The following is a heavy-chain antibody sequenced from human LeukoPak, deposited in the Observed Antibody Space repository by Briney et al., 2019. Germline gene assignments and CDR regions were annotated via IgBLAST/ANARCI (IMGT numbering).Heavy chain of an antibody. J-gene: IGHJ4*02. Sequence: SETLSLTCTVSGGSISSGSYYWSWIRQPAGKGLEWIGRIYTSGSTNYNPSLKSRVTISVDTSKNQFSLKLSSVTAADTAVYYCARLFQDYWGQGTLVTVSS. CDR1: GGSISSGSYY. CDR3: ARLFQDY. CDR2: IYTSGST. V-gene: IGHV4-61*02.